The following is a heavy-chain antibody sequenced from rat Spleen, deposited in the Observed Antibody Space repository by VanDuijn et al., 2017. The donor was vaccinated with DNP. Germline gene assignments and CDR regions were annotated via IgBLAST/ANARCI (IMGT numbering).Heavy chain of an antibody. CDR2: ISSSGSRT. CDR3: ARWSDYFDY. D-gene: IGHD1-12*02. Sequence: VQLKESGPDLVQPSQTLSLTCTVSGFSLTNYHVHWVRQPPGKGLEWVATISSSGSRTYYADSVKGRFTISRDKTKSSLYLQMNSLKSEDTATYYCARWSDYFDYWGQGVMVTVSS. CDR1: GFSLTNYH. V-gene: IGHV5-19*01. J-gene: IGHJ2*01.